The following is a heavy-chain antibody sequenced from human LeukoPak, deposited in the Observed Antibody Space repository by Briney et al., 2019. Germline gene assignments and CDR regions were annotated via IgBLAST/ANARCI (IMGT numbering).Heavy chain of an antibody. J-gene: IGHJ4*02. CDR3: ARDRGFLEWLLPYYFDY. CDR1: GFTFSSYS. V-gene: IGHV3-21*01. Sequence: PGGSLSLSCAASGFTFSSYSMNWVRQAPGKGLEWVSSISSSSSYIYYADSVKGRFTISRDNAKNSLYLQMNSLRAEDTAVYYCARDRGFLEWLLPYYFDYWGQGTLVTVSS. D-gene: IGHD3-3*01. CDR2: ISSSSSYI.